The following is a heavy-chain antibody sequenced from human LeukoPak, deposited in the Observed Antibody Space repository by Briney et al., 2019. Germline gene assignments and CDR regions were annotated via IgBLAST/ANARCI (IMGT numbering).Heavy chain of an antibody. D-gene: IGHD1-26*01. CDR2: ISSSSSYI. V-gene: IGHV3-21*04. Sequence: GGSLRLSCAASGFTFSSYSMNWVRQAPGKGLEWVSSISSSSSYIYYADSVKGRFTISRDNAKNSLYLQMNSLRAEDTAVYYCARDLKWELPQGLDWGQGTLVTVSS. J-gene: IGHJ4*02. CDR1: GFTFSSYS. CDR3: ARDLKWELPQGLD.